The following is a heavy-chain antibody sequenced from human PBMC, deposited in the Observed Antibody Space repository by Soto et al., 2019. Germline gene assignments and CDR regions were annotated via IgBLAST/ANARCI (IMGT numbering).Heavy chain of an antibody. J-gene: IGHJ4*02. D-gene: IGHD5-12*01. Sequence: PGGSLRLSCAASGFTFSSYWMHWVRQAPGKGLVWVSRINSDGSSTSYADSVKGRFTISRDNAKNTLYLQMNSLRAEDTAVYYCASGLHVEMATILLGYWGQGTLVTVSS. V-gene: IGHV3-74*01. CDR2: INSDGSST. CDR1: GFTFSSYW. CDR3: ASGLHVEMATILLGY.